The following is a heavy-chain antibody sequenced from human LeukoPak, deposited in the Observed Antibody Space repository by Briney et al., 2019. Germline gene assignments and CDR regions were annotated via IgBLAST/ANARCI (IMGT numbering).Heavy chain of an antibody. V-gene: IGHV3-33*01. J-gene: IGHJ3*02. Sequence: PGGSLRLSCAASGFTFSSYGMHWVRQAPGKGLEWVAVIWYDGSNKYYADSVKGRFTISRDNSKNTLYLQMNSLRAEDTAVYYCARGFTIFGVVNDAFDIWGQGTMVTVSS. D-gene: IGHD3-3*01. CDR1: GFTFSSYG. CDR3: ARGFTIFGVVNDAFDI. CDR2: IWYDGSNK.